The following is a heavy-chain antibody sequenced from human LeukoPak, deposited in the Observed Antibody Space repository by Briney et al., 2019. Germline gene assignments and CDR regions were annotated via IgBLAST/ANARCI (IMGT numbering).Heavy chain of an antibody. CDR1: GFTFSNYW. Sequence: GGSLRLSCAASGFTFSNYWMHWVRQAPGKGLVWVSRINSDGSGTSYADFVKGRFTISRDNAKNTLYLQMNSLRAEDTAVYYCARVSSGSYFGYYYYYMDVWGKGTTVTVSS. V-gene: IGHV3-74*01. J-gene: IGHJ6*03. CDR2: INSDGSGT. D-gene: IGHD1-26*01. CDR3: ARVSSGSYFGYYYYYMDV.